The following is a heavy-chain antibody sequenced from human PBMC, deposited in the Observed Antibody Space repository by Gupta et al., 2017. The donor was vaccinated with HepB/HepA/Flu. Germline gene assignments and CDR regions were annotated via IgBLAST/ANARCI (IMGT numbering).Heavy chain of an antibody. Sequence: EVQLLESGGGLVQPGGSLRLSCAASGFTFSSYAMSWVRQAPGKGLEGVSAISGSGGRTYYADAGKGRFTISRDNSKNTLYRQMKRMRAEETAVYYCAKGRGRQTDTSVDYGGQGTLVTVYS. CDR3: AKGRGRQTDTSVDY. J-gene: IGHJ4*02. D-gene: IGHD1-14*01. V-gene: IGHV3-23*01. CDR2: ISGSGGRT. CDR1: GFTFSSYA.